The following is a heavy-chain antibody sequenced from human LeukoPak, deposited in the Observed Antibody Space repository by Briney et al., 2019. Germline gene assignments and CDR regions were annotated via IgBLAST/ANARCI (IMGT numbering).Heavy chain of an antibody. D-gene: IGHD6-13*01. CDR2: IRSKAYGGTT. V-gene: IGHV3-49*04. CDR3: TRDLTYSSSWYERVGFSYHY. Sequence: GGSLRLSCTASGFTFGDYAMSWVRQAPGKGLEWVGFIRSKAYGGTTEYAASVKGRFTISRDDSKSIAYLQMNSMKTEDTAVYYCTRDLTYSSSWYERVGFSYHYWGQGTLVTVSS. J-gene: IGHJ4*02. CDR1: GFTFGDYA.